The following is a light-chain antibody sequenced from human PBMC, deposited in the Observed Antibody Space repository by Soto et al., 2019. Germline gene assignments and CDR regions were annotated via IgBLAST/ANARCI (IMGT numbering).Light chain of an antibody. CDR3: SSYTSSSTLYV. CDR1: SSDVGGFNS. V-gene: IGLV2-14*03. J-gene: IGLJ1*01. Sequence: QSALTQPASMSGSPGQSITISCTGTSSDVGGFNSVSWYQQHPGKAPKLMIYDVSNRPSGISDRFSGSKSGSTASLTISGLQAEDEADYYCSSYTSSSTLYVFGTGTKVTVL. CDR2: DVS.